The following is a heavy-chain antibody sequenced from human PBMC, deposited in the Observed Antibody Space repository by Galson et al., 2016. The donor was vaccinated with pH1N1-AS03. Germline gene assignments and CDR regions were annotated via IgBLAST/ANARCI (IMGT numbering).Heavy chain of an antibody. V-gene: IGHV1-69*06. D-gene: IGHD5-18*01. J-gene: IGHJ6*03. Sequence: SVKVSCKVSGGPFSSYGINWVRQAPGQGLEWMGRILPIFGSTNYAQRFQGRVTVTADNSTGTAYLDLSSLRSEDTAVYYCARDRDTTMITLDYDYYYMDVWGKGTTVTVSS. CDR2: ILPIFGST. CDR1: GGPFSSYG. CDR3: ARDRDTTMITLDYDYYYMDV.